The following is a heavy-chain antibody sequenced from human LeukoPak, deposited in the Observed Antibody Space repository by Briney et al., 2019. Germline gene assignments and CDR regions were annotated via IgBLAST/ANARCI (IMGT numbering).Heavy chain of an antibody. D-gene: IGHD5-18*01. CDR1: GFTFSSYS. V-gene: IGHV3-21*01. CDR2: ISTSSTYI. CDR3: ARDLDERDTVSRLFDY. Sequence: GGSLRLSCAASGFTFSSYSMNWVRQAPGKGLEWVSSISTSSTYIYYADSLRGRFTISRDNAKNSLYLQMNSLRAEDTAVYYCARDLDERDTVSRLFDYWGQGTLVTVSS. J-gene: IGHJ4*02.